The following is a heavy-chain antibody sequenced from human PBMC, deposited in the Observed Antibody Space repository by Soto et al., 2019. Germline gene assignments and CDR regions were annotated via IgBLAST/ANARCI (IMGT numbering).Heavy chain of an antibody. D-gene: IGHD5-12*01. Sequence: EVHLVESGGTLVHPGGSLRLSCAGSGFNFTGFEMNWVRQSPGKGLEWVSYISASGNAIYYADSVRGRFTVSRDNATDTWFLTMKSLRVVGTAMYYCVRDNMWIYWGQCTLGTVAS. J-gene: IGHJ1*01. CDR1: GFNFTGFE. CDR2: ISASGNAI. V-gene: IGHV3-48*03. CDR3: VRDNMWIY.